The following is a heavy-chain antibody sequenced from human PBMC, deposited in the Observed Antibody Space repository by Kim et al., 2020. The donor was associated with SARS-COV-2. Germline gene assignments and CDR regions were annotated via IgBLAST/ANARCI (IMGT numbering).Heavy chain of an antibody. V-gene: IGHV3-33*05. CDR3: ARDPRIAAAGKGGWYFDL. D-gene: IGHD6-13*01. CDR2: ISYDGSNK. J-gene: IGHJ2*01. Sequence: GGSLRLSCAASGFTFSSYGMHWVRQAPGKGLEWVAVISYDGSNKYYADSVKGRFTISRDNSKNTLYLQMNSLRAEDTAVYYCARDPRIAAAGKGGWYFDLWGRGTLVTVSS. CDR1: GFTFSSYG.